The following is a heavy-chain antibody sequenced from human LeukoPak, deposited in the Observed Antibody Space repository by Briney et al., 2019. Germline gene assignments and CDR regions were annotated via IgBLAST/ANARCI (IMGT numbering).Heavy chain of an antibody. V-gene: IGHV3-9*01. CDR3: AKDDSSSSIAY. CDR2: ISRNSGSI. CDR1: GFTFDDYA. Sequence: PGRSLRLSCAASGFTFDDYAMHWVRQAPGKGLEWVSGISRNSGSIGYADSVKGRFTISRDNAKNSLYLQMNSLRAEDTALYSCAKDDSSSSIAYWGQGTLVTVSS. J-gene: IGHJ4*02. D-gene: IGHD6-6*01.